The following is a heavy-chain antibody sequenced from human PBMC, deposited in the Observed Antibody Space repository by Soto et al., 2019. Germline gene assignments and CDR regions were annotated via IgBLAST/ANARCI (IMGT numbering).Heavy chain of an antibody. CDR2: IYYSGST. D-gene: IGHD2-15*01. V-gene: IGHV4-61*01. J-gene: IGHJ5*02. CDR3: ARGCGGSCSSAPGNWFDP. Sequence: QVQLQESGPGLVKPSETLSLTCTVSGGSVSSGSYYWSWIRQPPGKGLEWIGYIYYSGSTNYNPPPKSRVTISVDTSKNQFSLKLSSVTAADTAVYYCARGCGGSCSSAPGNWFDPWGQGTLVTVSS. CDR1: GGSVSSGSYY.